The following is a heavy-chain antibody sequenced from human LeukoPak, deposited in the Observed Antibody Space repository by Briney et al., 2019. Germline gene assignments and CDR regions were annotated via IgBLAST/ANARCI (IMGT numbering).Heavy chain of an antibody. V-gene: IGHV4-38-2*02. J-gene: IGHJ4*02. Sequence: SSETLSLTCTVSGYSISSGYYWGWIRQPPGKGLEWIGSIYHSGSTYYNSSLKSRVTISVDTSKNQFSLKLSSVTASDTAIYYCASTKLGYSSGWHWGQGTLVTVSS. D-gene: IGHD6-19*01. CDR2: IYHSGST. CDR1: GYSISSGYY. CDR3: ASTKLGYSSGWH.